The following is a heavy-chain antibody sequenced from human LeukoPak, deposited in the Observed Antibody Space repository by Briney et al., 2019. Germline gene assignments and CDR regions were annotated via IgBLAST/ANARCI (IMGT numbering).Heavy chain of an antibody. J-gene: IGHJ4*02. D-gene: IGHD3-22*01. Sequence: PGGSLRLSCAASGFIFSNYGMNWVRQAPGKGLEWVAAISASGSATSYADSVKGRFTISRDNSKNTLYLQMNSLRAEDTAVYYCAKVGRYYYDSSGYYYDENTSKGGYYFDYWGQGTLVTVSS. CDR3: AKVGRYYYDSSGYYYDENTSKGGYYFDY. CDR2: ISASGSAT. CDR1: GFIFSNYG. V-gene: IGHV3-23*01.